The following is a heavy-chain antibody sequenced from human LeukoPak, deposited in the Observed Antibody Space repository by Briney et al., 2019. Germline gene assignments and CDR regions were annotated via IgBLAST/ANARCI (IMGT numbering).Heavy chain of an antibody. CDR2: ISGGGDAT. V-gene: IGHV3-23*01. J-gene: IGHJ4*02. CDR1: DFSFITYA. CDR3: ARDSSMLRGPLVIYYFDF. Sequence: GGSLRLSCAASDFSFITYAMSWVRQAPGKGLEWVSTISGGGDATYYADSVKGRFTISRDNSKNTLYLQMNSLRVEDTAVYYCARDSSMLRGPLVIYYFDFWGQGTLVTVSS. D-gene: IGHD3-10*01.